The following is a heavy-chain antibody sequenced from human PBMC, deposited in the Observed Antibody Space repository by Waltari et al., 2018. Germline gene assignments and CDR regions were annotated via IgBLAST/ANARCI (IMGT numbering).Heavy chain of an antibody. J-gene: IGHJ4*02. D-gene: IGHD2-15*01. CDR2: INHSGST. V-gene: IGHV4-34*01. CDR3: ARAPGTGQVVTAQYFDY. Sequence: QVQLQQWGAGLLKPSETLSLTCAVYGGSFSGYYWSWIRQPPGKGLEWIGEINHSGSTNYNPSLKSRVTISVDTSKNQFSLKLSSVTAADTAVYYCARAPGTGQVVTAQYFDYWGQGTLVTVSS. CDR1: GGSFSGYY.